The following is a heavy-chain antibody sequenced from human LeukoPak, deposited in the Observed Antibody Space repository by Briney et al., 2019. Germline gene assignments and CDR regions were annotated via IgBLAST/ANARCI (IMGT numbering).Heavy chain of an antibody. CDR2: ISTSGSTI. CDR1: GFTFSSYE. J-gene: IGHJ4*02. D-gene: IGHD4-23*01. CDR3: ARSGGYYDY. V-gene: IGHV3-48*03. Sequence: GGSLRLSCAASGFTFSSYEMNWVRQDPGKGLEWISYISTSGSTIYYADSVKGRFTVSRDNAKNSLYLQMNSLRAEDTAVYYCARSGGYYDYWGQGTLVSVSS.